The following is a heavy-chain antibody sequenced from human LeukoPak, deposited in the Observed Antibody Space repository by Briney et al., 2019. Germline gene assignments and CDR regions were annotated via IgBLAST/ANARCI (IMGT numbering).Heavy chain of an antibody. D-gene: IGHD6-13*01. CDR2: ISGGGGGT. V-gene: IGHV3-23*01. J-gene: IGHJ4*02. CDR1: GFTFSTYD. CDR3: ARGGPAAGRFDY. Sequence: GGSLRLSCAASGFTFSTYDMSWVRQAPGKGLEWVADISGGGGGTYYADSVKGRFTISRDNAKNSLYLQMNSLRAEDTAVYYCARGGPAAGRFDYWGQGTLVTVSS.